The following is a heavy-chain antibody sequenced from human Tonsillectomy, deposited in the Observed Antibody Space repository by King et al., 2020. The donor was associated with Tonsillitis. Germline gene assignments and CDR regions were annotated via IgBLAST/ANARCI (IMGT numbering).Heavy chain of an antibody. CDR1: GYTFASYD. V-gene: IGHV1-46*01. Sequence: QLVQSGAEVRKPGASVKVSCKASGYTFASYDLHWVRQAPGQGLEWLGKINPSGGTTTYAQSFQGRVTMTRDTSTRIVNMELSSLRSEDTAVYYCAKDGCRDGNCYYPNYMDVWGKGTTVTVSS. D-gene: IGHD2-15*01. CDR3: AKDGCRDGNCYYPNYMDV. J-gene: IGHJ6*03. CDR2: INPSGGTT.